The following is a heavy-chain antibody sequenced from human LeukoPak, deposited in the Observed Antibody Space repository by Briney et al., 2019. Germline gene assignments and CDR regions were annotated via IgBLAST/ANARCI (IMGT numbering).Heavy chain of an antibody. J-gene: IGHJ4*02. V-gene: IGHV3-74*01. Sequence: PGGSLRLSCAASGFTFSSYAMSWVRQAPGKGLLWVARINTDGSSISYADSVKGRFTISRDNAKNTLYLQMNSLGAEDTAVYYCTRDLSMWYRGVMSYWGQGTLVTVSS. D-gene: IGHD3-10*01. CDR1: GFTFSSYA. CDR2: INTDGSSI. CDR3: TRDLSMWYRGVMSY.